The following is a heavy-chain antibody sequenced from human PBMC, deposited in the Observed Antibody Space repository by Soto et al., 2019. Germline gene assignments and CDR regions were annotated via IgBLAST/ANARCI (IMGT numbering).Heavy chain of an antibody. CDR1: GYTFTSYA. Sequence: GASVKVSCKASGYTFTSYAMHWVRQAPGQRLEWMGWINAGNGNTKYSQKFQGRVTFTRDTSASTAYMELSSLSFEDTAVYYCARVPGIAVPLDYWGQGTLVTVSS. J-gene: IGHJ4*02. CDR2: INAGNGNT. CDR3: ARVPGIAVPLDY. D-gene: IGHD6-19*01. V-gene: IGHV1-3*01.